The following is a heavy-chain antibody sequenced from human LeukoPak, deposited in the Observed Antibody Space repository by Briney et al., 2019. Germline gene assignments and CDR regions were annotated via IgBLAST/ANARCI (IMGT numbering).Heavy chain of an antibody. CDR2: IKKDGSEK. Sequence: GGSLRLSCAASGFTLSRYGRSWVRQAPGKGLEWVSNIKKDGSEKYYVDSVKGRFTISRNNAKNSLYREINSRRAAEATVDYGETLLVYTSGGEAFDYWGPGNLVTVSS. V-gene: IGHV3-7*01. CDR1: GFTLSRYG. D-gene: IGHD2-8*01. J-gene: IGHJ4*02. CDR3: ETLLVYTSGGEAFDY.